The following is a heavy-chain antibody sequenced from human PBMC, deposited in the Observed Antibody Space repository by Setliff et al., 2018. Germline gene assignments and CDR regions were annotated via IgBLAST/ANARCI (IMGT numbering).Heavy chain of an antibody. D-gene: IGHD6-19*01. J-gene: IGHJ3*02. CDR3: ARQAVAGSDAFDI. CDR2: IYPGDSDT. V-gene: IGHV5-51*01. CDR1: GYSFTSYW. Sequence: PGESLTISCKGSGYSFTSYWIGWVRQMPGKGLEWMGIIYPGDSDTRYSPSLQGQVTISADKSISTAYLQWSSLKASDTAMYYCARQAVAGSDAFDIWGQGTMVTVS.